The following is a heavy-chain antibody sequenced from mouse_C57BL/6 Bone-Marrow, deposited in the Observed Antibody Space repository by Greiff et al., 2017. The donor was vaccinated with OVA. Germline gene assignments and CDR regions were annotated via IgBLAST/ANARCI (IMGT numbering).Heavy chain of an antibody. Sequence: DVKLVESGGGLVKPGGSLKLSCAASGFTFSSYAMSWVRQTPEKRLEWVATISDGGSYTSYPDNVKGRFTISRDNAKNNLYLQMSHLKSEDTAMYYCARFKGYCDVWGTGTTVTVSS. CDR3: ARFKGYCDV. V-gene: IGHV5-4*03. J-gene: IGHJ1*03. CDR1: GFTFSSYA. CDR2: ISDGGSYT.